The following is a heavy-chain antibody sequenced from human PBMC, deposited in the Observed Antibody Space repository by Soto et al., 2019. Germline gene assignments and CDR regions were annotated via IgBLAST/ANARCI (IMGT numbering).Heavy chain of an antibody. J-gene: IGHJ4*02. CDR1: GGTFSSYA. V-gene: IGHV1-69*13. CDR3: ATRYDSSGYLFDY. D-gene: IGHD3-22*01. CDR2: IIPIFGTA. Sequence: GASVKVSCKASGGTFSSYAISWVRQAPGQGLEWMGGIIPIFGTANYAQKFQGRVTITADESTSTAYMELSSLRPEDTAVYYCATRYDSSGYLFDYWGQGTLVTVSS.